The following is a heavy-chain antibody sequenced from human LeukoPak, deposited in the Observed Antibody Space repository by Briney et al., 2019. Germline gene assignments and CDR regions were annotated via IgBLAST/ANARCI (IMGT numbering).Heavy chain of an antibody. CDR3: ARSSSYGDY. J-gene: IGHJ4*02. Sequence: PSETLSLTCTVSGGSISSYYWSWIRQPPGKGLEWIGYIYYSGSTNYNPSLKSRVTISVDTSKNQFSLKLSSVTAADTAVYYCARSSSYGDYWGQGTLVTVSS. CDR2: IYYSGST. CDR1: GGSISSYY. V-gene: IGHV4-59*01. D-gene: IGHD6-13*01.